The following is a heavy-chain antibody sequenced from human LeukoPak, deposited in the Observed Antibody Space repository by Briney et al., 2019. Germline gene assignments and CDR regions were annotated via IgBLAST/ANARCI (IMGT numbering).Heavy chain of an antibody. J-gene: IGHJ3*02. CDR2: INPNNGGT. D-gene: IGHD3-22*01. V-gene: IGHV1-2*06. CDR1: GYTFTGYY. CDR3: AGEDNSSGYRPFDI. Sequence: GASVKVSCKASGYTFTGYYIHWVRQAPGQGVEWMGRINPNNGGTNYAQKFQGRVTMTRDMSMSTAYMELSRLRSVDTAVYYCAGEDNSSGYRPFDIWGQGTMVTVPS.